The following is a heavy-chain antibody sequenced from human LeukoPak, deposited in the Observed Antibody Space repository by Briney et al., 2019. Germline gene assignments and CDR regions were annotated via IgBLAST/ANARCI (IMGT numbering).Heavy chain of an antibody. CDR3: ARDLETAFDY. CDR1: GFTFSSYG. Sequence: GGSLRLSCAASGFTFSSYGMNWVRQAPGKGLEWVSFISSSSSYIYYADSVKGRFTIPRDNSKNTLYLQMNSLRAEDTAVYYYARDLETAFDYWGQGTLVTVSS. J-gene: IGHJ4*02. D-gene: IGHD2-21*02. V-gene: IGHV3-21*01. CDR2: ISSSSSYI.